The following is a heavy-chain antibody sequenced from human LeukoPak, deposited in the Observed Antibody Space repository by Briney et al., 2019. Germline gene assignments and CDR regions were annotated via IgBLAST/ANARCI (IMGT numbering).Heavy chain of an antibody. V-gene: IGHV3-23*01. D-gene: IGHD6-19*01. J-gene: IGHJ4*02. CDR3: AKGTDTSGRENFDF. Sequence: GGSLRLSCEASGFTFTSYAMYWVRQAPGKGLEWVSSISASGSATFYTDSMNGRFTISRDNAKKTFFLQMKSLRPGDAALYYCAKGTDTSGRENFDFWGQGTLVTVSS. CDR2: ISASGSAT. CDR1: GFTFTSYA.